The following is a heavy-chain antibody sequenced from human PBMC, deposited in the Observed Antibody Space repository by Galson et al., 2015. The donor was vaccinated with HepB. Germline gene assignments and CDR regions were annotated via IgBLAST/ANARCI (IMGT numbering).Heavy chain of an antibody. Sequence: ETLSLTCTVSGGSISSYYWSWIRQPPGKGLEWIGYIYYSGSTNYNPSLKSRVTISVDTSKNQFSLKLSSVTAADTAVYYCARQPYKGYLWYFDYWGQGTLVTVSS. J-gene: IGHJ4*02. D-gene: IGHD1-14*01. CDR3: ARQPYKGYLWYFDY. V-gene: IGHV4-59*08. CDR1: GGSISSYY. CDR2: IYYSGST.